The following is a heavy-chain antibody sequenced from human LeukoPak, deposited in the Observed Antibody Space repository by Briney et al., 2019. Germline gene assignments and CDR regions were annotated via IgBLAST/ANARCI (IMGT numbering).Heavy chain of an antibody. Sequence: GGSLRLSCAASGFTFSNYGMHWVRQAPGKGLEWVAVISYDGSKKYYGDSVKGRFTLSRDDSKNTLYLQMNSLRVEDTAVYYCAKDLTGGSYDSSGYWRYYYYVMDVWGQGTTVTVSS. D-gene: IGHD3-22*01. V-gene: IGHV3-30*18. CDR2: ISYDGSKK. J-gene: IGHJ6*02. CDR3: AKDLTGGSYDSSGYWRYYYYVMDV. CDR1: GFTFSNYG.